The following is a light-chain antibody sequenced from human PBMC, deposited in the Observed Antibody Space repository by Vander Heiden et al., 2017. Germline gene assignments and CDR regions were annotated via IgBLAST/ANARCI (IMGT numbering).Light chain of an antibody. J-gene: IGLJ1*01. V-gene: IGLV2-14*01. Sequence: QSALTQPASVSGSPGQSITISCTGPSSDVGGYNYVSWYQQHPGKAPKLMIYEVSNRPSGVSNRFSGSKPGNTASLTISGLQAEDEADYYCSSYTSSSTYVFGTGTKVTVL. CDR3: SSYTSSSTYV. CDR1: SSDVGGYNY. CDR2: EVS.